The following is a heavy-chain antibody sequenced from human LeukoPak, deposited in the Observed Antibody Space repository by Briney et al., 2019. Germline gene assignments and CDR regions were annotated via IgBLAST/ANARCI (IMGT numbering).Heavy chain of an antibody. V-gene: IGHV3-15*01. J-gene: IGHJ5*02. CDR1: GFTLSNAY. CDR2: IKNKTNGGTT. Sequence: TGGSLRLSCAASGFTLSNAYMSWVRQAPGKGQEWVGRIKNKTNGGTTDYAAPVKGRFTISRDDSKNTLYLQMNSLKTEDTAVYYCTTTIVGVTTWFDPWGQGTLVTVSS. D-gene: IGHD1-26*01. CDR3: TTTIVGVTTWFDP.